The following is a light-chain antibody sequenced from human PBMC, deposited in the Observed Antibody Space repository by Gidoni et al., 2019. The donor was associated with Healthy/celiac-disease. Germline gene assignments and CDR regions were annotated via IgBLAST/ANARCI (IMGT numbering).Light chain of an antibody. CDR2: AAS. CDR1: QGISSW. Sequence: DIQMTQSPSSESASVGDRVTITCRASQGISSWLDWYQQKPGKAPKLLIYAASSLQSGVPSRFSGSGSGTDFTLTISSLQPEDFATYYCQQANSFPWTFGQGTKVEIK. J-gene: IGKJ1*01. V-gene: IGKV1-12*02. CDR3: QQANSFPWT.